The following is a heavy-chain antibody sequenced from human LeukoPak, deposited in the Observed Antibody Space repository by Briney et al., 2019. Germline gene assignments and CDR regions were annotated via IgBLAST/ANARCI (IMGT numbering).Heavy chain of an antibody. D-gene: IGHD2-8*01. CDR3: ARDCSNGVCSTYGMDV. J-gene: IGHJ6*02. Sequence: ASVKVSCKASGYTFTSYAMHWVRQAPGQRLEWMGWINAGNGNTKYSQKFQGRVTITRDTSASTAYMELSSLRSEDTAVYYCARDCSNGVCSTYGMDVWGQGTTVTVSS. CDR1: GYTFTSYA. V-gene: IGHV1-3*01. CDR2: INAGNGNT.